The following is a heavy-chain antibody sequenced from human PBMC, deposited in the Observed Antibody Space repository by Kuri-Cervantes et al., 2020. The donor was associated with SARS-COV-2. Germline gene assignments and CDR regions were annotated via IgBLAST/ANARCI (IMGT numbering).Heavy chain of an antibody. CDR1: AFSHRTRGMG. Sequence: SGPTQALLPQTRTLICTFPAFSHRTRGMGGNCFRQLPLKASEELARIDCDDDKYYSTSLKTRPTISKDTSNNQVVLTMTNMDPVDTATYYCARDYCGSGSYYRLYAYYYMDVWGKGTTVTVSS. J-gene: IGHJ6*03. V-gene: IGHV2-70*11. CDR2: IDCDDDK. D-gene: IGHD3-10*01. CDR3: ARDYCGSGSYYRLYAYYYMDV.